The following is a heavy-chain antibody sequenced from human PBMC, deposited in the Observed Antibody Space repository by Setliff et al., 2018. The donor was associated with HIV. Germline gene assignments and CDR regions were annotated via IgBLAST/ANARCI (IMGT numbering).Heavy chain of an antibody. D-gene: IGHD6-25*01. CDR2: INNDGSST. V-gene: IGHV3-74*01. J-gene: IGHJ3*02. CDR3: VGPFGYNGFYI. Sequence: GGSLRLSCEASGFTVSSYWMHWVRQAPGKGLVWVSRINNDGSSTTYADSVKGRFTISKDIAKNTLNLQMNSLRAEDTAIYYCVGPFGYNGFYIWGQGAMVTVSS. CDR1: GFTVSSYW.